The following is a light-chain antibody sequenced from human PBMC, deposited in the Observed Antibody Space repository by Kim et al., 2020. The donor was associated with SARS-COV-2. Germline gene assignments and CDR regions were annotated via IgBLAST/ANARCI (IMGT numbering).Light chain of an antibody. V-gene: IGLV3-1*01. CDR2: QDT. J-gene: IGLJ3*02. Sequence: SYELTQPPSVSVSPGQTVTITCSGDKLGDKYSSWYQQQPDQAPVLVIYQDTKRPSGIPERFVGSNSGNTATLTISGAQAMDEADYYCQAWDNTWVFGGET. CDR1: KLGDKY. CDR3: QAWDNTWV.